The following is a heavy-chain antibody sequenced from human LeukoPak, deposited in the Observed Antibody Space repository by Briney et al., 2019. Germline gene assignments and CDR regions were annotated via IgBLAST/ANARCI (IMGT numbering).Heavy chain of an antibody. Sequence: GGSLRLSCAASGFTFSSYSMNWVRQAPGKGLEWVSYISSSSSTIYYADSVKGRFTISRDNAKNSLYLQMNSLRAEDTAVYYCARVGNYYDSSGDDYWGQGTLVTVSS. CDR2: ISSSSSTI. CDR3: ARVGNYYDSSGDDY. D-gene: IGHD3-22*01. J-gene: IGHJ4*02. V-gene: IGHV3-48*01. CDR1: GFTFSSYS.